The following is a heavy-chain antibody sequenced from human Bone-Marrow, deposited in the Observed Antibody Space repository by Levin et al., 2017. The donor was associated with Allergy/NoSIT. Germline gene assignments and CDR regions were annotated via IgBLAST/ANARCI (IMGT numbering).Heavy chain of an antibody. CDR3: VKSQLGWFDP. CDR1: GFTFSNSG. Sequence: PGESLKISCAASGFTFSNSGMHWVRQAPGKGLEWVTVISPDGTNKNYADSVKGRFTISRDNSRNTLYLQMNSLRPEDTAVYYCVKSQLGWFDPWGQGTLVTVSS. CDR2: ISPDGTNK. D-gene: IGHD3-16*01. J-gene: IGHJ5*02. V-gene: IGHV3-30*18.